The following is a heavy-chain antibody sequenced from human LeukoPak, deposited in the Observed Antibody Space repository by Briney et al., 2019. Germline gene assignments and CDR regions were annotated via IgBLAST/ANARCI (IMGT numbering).Heavy chain of an antibody. CDR2: ISAYNGNT. V-gene: IGHV1-18*01. J-gene: IGHJ4*02. CDR1: GYTFTSYG. D-gene: IGHD6-13*01. Sequence: ASVKVSCKASGYTFTSYGISWVRQAPGQGLEWMGWISAYNGNTNYAQKLQGRVTMTTDTSTSTAYMELRSLRSDDTAVYYCARGAAAGTGLGYFDYWGQGTLVTVSS. CDR3: ARGAAAGTGLGYFDY.